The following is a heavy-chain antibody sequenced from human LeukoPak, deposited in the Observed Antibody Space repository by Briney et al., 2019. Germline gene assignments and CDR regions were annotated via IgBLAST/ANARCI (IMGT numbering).Heavy chain of an antibody. CDR1: GFNFDDYT. J-gene: IGHJ4*02. CDR3: AREYGGVND. CDR2: VAWDGGGT. D-gene: IGHD3-16*01. V-gene: IGHV3-43*01. Sequence: GGSLRLSCAASGFNFDDYTMHWVRQAPGKGLEWVSLVAWDGGGTFFADSVKGRFTISRDNSKNTLYLQMNSLRAEDTAVYYCAREYGGVNDWGQGTLVTVSS.